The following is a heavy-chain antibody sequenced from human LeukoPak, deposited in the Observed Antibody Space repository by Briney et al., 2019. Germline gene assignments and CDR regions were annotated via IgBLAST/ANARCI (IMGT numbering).Heavy chain of an antibody. Sequence: ASVKVSCKASGYTFTSYGISWVRQAPGQGLEWMGWISAYNGNTNYAQKLQGRVTKTTDTSTSTAYMELRSLRSDDTAVYYCARTDMLYSSGWFDYWGQGTLVTVSS. CDR2: ISAYNGNT. CDR1: GYTFTSYG. V-gene: IGHV1-18*01. CDR3: ARTDMLYSSGWFDY. D-gene: IGHD6-19*01. J-gene: IGHJ4*02.